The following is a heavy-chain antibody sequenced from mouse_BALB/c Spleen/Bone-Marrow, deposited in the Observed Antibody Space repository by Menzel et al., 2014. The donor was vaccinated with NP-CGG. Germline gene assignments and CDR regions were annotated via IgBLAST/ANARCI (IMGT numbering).Heavy chain of an antibody. CDR1: GFTFSDAW. CDR2: IRSNSNNHAT. CDR3: TDLLRLRRDY. J-gene: IGHJ4*01. V-gene: IGHV6-6*01. D-gene: IGHD1-2*01. Sequence: EVQRVESGGGLVQPGGSMKLSCAASGFTFSDAWMDWVRQSPEKGLEWVAEIRSNSNNHATYYAESVKGRFTISRDDSKSTVYLQMNSLRPEDTGIYYCTDLLRLRRDYWGQGTSVTVSS.